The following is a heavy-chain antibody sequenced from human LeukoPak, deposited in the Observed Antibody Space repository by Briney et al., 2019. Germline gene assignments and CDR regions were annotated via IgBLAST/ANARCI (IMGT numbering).Heavy chain of an antibody. V-gene: IGHV4-59*01. CDR2: IYYSGSI. Sequence: PSETLSLTCTVSGGSISSYYWSWIRQPPGKGLEWIGYIYYSGSINYNPSLKSRVTISVDTSKNQFSLKLSSVTAADTAVYYCARIGSMVVYYFDYWGQGTLVTVSS. D-gene: IGHD4-23*01. CDR3: ARIGSMVVYYFDY. CDR1: GGSISSYY. J-gene: IGHJ4*02.